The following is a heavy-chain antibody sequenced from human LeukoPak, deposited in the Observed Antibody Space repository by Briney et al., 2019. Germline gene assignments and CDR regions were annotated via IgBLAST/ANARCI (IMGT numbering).Heavy chain of an antibody. D-gene: IGHD1-26*01. CDR3: ARQLVGATYFDY. J-gene: IGHJ4*02. CDR2: ISYDGSEE. CDR1: GFTFSIYA. V-gene: IGHV3-30*04. Sequence: GGSLRLSCAASGFTFSIYAMHWVRQAPGKRLEWVGVISYDGSEEYYADSVKGRFTISRDNSKNTLYVQMNSLRAEDTAVYYCARQLVGATYFDYWGQGTLVTVSS.